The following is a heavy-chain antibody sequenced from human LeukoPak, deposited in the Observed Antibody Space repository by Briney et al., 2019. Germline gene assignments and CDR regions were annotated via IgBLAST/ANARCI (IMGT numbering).Heavy chain of an antibody. CDR3: ARLGRVGYYNYQYMDI. CDR1: GGSFSGYY. Sequence: SETLSLTCAVYGGSFSGYYWSWIRQPPGKGLEWIGEINDIGNTNYDPSLRSRVTISVDTSKNQFSLSLTSATAADTAVYFCARLGRVGYYNYQYMDIWGNGTTVTVSS. J-gene: IGHJ6*03. D-gene: IGHD3-16*01. V-gene: IGHV4-34*01. CDR2: INDIGNT.